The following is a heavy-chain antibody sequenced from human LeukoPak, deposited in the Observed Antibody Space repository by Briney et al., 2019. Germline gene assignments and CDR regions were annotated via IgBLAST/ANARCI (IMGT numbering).Heavy chain of an antibody. J-gene: IGHJ5*02. CDR3: ARSTIAAGDWFDP. CDR1: GFTFSSYW. CDR2: INSDGSST. V-gene: IGHV3-74*01. Sequence: PGGSLRLSCAASGFTFSSYWMHWVRQAPGKGLVWVSRINSDGSSTSYADSVKGRFTISRDNSKNTLYLQMNSLRAEDTAVYYCARSTIAAGDWFDPWGQGTLVTVSS. D-gene: IGHD6-25*01.